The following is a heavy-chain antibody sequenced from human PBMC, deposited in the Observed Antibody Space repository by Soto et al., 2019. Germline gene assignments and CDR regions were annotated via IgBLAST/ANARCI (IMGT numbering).Heavy chain of an antibody. CDR2: IYYSGST. J-gene: IGHJ4*02. Sequence: SETLSLTCTVSGGSISSSSYYWGWIRQPPGKGLEWIGSIYYSGSTYYNPSLKSRVTISVDTSKNQFSLKLSSVTAADTAVYYCARVYSSGNFGFDYWGQGTLVTVSS. D-gene: IGHD6-19*01. CDR3: ARVYSSGNFGFDY. V-gene: IGHV4-39*01. CDR1: GGSISSSSYY.